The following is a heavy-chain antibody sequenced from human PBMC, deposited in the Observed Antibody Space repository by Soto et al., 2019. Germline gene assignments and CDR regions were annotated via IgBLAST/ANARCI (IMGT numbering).Heavy chain of an antibody. D-gene: IGHD6-13*01. CDR1: GFTFSSYG. CDR3: ARDRSSSFRPAYYYYYGMDV. Sequence: HPGGSLRLSCAASGFTFSSYGMRWVRQAPGKGLEWVAVIWYDGSNKYYADSVKGRFTISRDNSKNTLYLQMNSLRAEDTAVYYCARDRSSSFRPAYYYYYGMDVWGQGTTVTVSS. J-gene: IGHJ6*02. V-gene: IGHV3-33*01. CDR2: IWYDGSNK.